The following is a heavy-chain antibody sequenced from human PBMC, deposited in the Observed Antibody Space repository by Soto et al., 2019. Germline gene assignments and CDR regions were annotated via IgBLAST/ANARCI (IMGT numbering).Heavy chain of an antibody. J-gene: IGHJ5*02. CDR3: ARIDGDYSSFYSFRWFDP. V-gene: IGHV4-59*01. Sequence: QVQLQESGPGLVKPSETLSLTCTVSGGSISSYYWSWIRQPPGKGLEWIGYIYYNGSTNYNPSLRSRVTISVDTAKNQFSRKLSSVTAADTAVYYCARIDGDYSSFYSFRWFDPWGQGTLVTVSS. D-gene: IGHD4-4*01. CDR2: IYYNGST. CDR1: GGSISSYY.